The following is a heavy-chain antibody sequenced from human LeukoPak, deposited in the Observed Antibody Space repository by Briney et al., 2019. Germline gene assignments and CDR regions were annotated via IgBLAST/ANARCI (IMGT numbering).Heavy chain of an antibody. CDR1: GFTFTSYS. J-gene: IGHJ4*02. CDR2: IYSGGST. CDR3: ARGGSGSSSVDY. V-gene: IGHV3-66*01. Sequence: GGSLRLSCEASGFTFTSYSMNWVRQAPGKGLEWVSVIYSGGSTYYADSVKGRFTISRDNSKNTLYLQMNSLRAEDTAVYYCARGGSGSSSVDYWGQGTLVTVSS. D-gene: IGHD6-6*01.